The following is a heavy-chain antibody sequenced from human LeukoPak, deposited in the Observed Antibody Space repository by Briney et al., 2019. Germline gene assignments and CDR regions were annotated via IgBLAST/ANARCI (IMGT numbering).Heavy chain of an antibody. V-gene: IGHV1-69*01. CDR1: GGTFSSYA. Sequence: SVTVSCTASGGTFSSYAISWVRQAPGQGLEWMGGIIPIFGTANYAQKFQGRVTITADESTSTAYMELSSLRSEDTAVYYCARKSGGSYHFDYWGQGTLVTVSS. D-gene: IGHD1-26*01. J-gene: IGHJ4*02. CDR2: IIPIFGTA. CDR3: ARKSGGSYHFDY.